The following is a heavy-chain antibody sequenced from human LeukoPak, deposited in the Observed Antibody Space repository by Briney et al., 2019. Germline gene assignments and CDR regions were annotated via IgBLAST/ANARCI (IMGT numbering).Heavy chain of an antibody. CDR1: GFTFSSYS. CDR2: ISSSSSYI. V-gene: IGHV3-21*01. Sequence: PGGSLRLSCAASGFTFSSYSMNWVRQAPGKGLEWVSSISSSSSYIYYADSVKGRFTISRDNAKNSLYLQMNSLRAEGTAVYYCARGYSSSWSLIGRDAFDIWGQGTMVTVSS. J-gene: IGHJ3*02. D-gene: IGHD6-13*01. CDR3: ARGYSSSWSLIGRDAFDI.